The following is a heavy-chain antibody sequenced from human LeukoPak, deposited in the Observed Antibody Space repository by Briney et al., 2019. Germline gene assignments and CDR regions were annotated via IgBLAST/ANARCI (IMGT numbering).Heavy chain of an antibody. Sequence: SETLSLTCTVSGGSISSYYWSWIRQPPGKGLEWIGYIYYSGSTNYNPSLKSRVTISVDTSKNQFSLKLSSATAADTAVYYCARGDCSGGSCYHGYWGQGTLVTVSS. V-gene: IGHV4-59*01. CDR1: GGSISSYY. J-gene: IGHJ4*02. CDR3: ARGDCSGGSCYHGY. CDR2: IYYSGST. D-gene: IGHD2-15*01.